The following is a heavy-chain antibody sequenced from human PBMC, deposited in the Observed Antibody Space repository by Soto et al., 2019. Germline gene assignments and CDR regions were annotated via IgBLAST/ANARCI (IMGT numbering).Heavy chain of an antibody. Sequence: PGGSLRLSCAASGFTVGNNYMSWVRQAPGKGLEWVSLIYSTGTTKYADSVKGRFTVSRDNAKNTLYLQMNSLRAEDTAVYYCAKDGRGSGSHYNSFGYWGQGXLVTVSS. CDR1: GFTVGNNY. D-gene: IGHD3-10*01. J-gene: IGHJ4*02. CDR2: IYSTGTT. V-gene: IGHV3-53*01. CDR3: AKDGRGSGSHYNSFGY.